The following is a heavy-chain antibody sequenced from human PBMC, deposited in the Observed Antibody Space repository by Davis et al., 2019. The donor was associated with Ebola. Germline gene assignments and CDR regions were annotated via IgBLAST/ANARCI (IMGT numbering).Heavy chain of an antibody. CDR3: VRGWLRTGFDY. V-gene: IGHV4-59*12. CDR2: IHYSGIT. J-gene: IGHJ4*02. Sequence: PSETLSLTCTVSGVSISSYHWSWIRQPPGRGLEWIGYIHYSGITNYNPSLRSRVTISVDTSKNHFSLELNSVTPEDTAVYYCVRGWLRTGFDYWGQGAPVTVSS. D-gene: IGHD5-12*01. CDR1: GVSISSYH.